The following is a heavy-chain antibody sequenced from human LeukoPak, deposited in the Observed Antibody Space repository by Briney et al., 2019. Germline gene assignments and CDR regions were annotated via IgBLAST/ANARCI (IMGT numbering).Heavy chain of an antibody. J-gene: IGHJ2*01. CDR2: IYYSGST. CDR3: ASEGSGFLQYWYFDL. V-gene: IGHV4-59*01. Sequence: PSETLSLTCSVSGGSISSYYWSWIRQPPGKGLEWIGYIYYSGSTNYNPSLKSRVTISVDMSKNQFSLKLSSVTAADTAVYYCASEGSGFLQYWYFDLWGRGTLVTVSS. CDR1: GGSISSYY. D-gene: IGHD1-1*01.